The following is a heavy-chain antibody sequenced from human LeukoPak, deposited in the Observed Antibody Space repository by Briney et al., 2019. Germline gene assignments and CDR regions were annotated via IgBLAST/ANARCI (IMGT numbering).Heavy chain of an antibody. Sequence: PGGSLRLSCAASGFTFSDYYMSWIRQAPGKGLEWVSAISGNGGSTYYADSVKGRFTISRDNSKNTLYLQMNSLRAEDTAVYYCAKDGDGYNPNYFDYWGQGTLVTVSS. V-gene: IGHV3-23*01. D-gene: IGHD5-12*01. CDR1: GFTFSDYY. J-gene: IGHJ4*02. CDR2: ISGNGGST. CDR3: AKDGDGYNPNYFDY.